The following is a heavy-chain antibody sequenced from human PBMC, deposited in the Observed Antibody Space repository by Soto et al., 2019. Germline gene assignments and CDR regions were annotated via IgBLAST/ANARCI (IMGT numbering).Heavy chain of an antibody. CDR2: IYHSGST. D-gene: IGHD3-10*01. J-gene: IGHJ4*02. Sequence: SETLSLTCAVSGGSISSGGYSWSWIRQPPGKGLEWIGYIYHSGSTYYNPSLKSRVTISVDRSKNQFSLKLSSVTAADTAVYYCARGKSGSEYYFDYWGQGTLVTVSS. CDR1: GGSISSGGYS. V-gene: IGHV4-30-2*01. CDR3: ARGKSGSEYYFDY.